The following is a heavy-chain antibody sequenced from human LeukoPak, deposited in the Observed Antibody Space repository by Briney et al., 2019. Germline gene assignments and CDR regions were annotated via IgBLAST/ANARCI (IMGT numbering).Heavy chain of an antibody. CDR2: ISYDGGNK. CDR3: ARGGVGVVVTAPLDY. CDR1: GFTFSSYA. J-gene: IGHJ4*02. Sequence: PGGSLRLSCAASGFTFSSYAMHWVRQAPGKGLEWVAVISYDGGNKYYADSVKGRFTISRDNSKNTLYLQMNSLRAEDTAVYYCARGGVGVVVTAPLDYWGQGTLVTVSS. V-gene: IGHV3-30*04. D-gene: IGHD2-21*02.